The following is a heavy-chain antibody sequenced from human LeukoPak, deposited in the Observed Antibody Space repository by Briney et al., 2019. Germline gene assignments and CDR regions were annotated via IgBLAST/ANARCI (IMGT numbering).Heavy chain of an antibody. J-gene: IGHJ4*02. CDR1: GYTFASYY. D-gene: IGHD4-23*01. Sequence: ASVKVSCKASGYTFASYYMHWVRQAPGQGLEWMGIINPSGGSTSYAQKFQGRVTMTRDMSTSTVYMELSSLRSEDTAMYYCARDLNGGNSGIDYWGQGTLVTVSS. CDR2: INPSGGST. CDR3: ARDLNGGNSGIDY. V-gene: IGHV1-46*01.